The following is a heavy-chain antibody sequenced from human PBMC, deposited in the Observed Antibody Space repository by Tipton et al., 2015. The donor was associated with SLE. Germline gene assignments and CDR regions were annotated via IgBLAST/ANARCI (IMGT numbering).Heavy chain of an antibody. J-gene: IGHJ6*02. V-gene: IGHV4-59*01. CDR2: IYYSGST. D-gene: IGHD3-3*01. CDR3: ARERAYSDFWSGYPDYYYYGMDV. Sequence: TLSLTCTVSGGSISSYYWSWIRQPPGKGLEWIGYIYYSGSTNYNPSLKSRVTISVDTSKNQFSLKLSSVTAADTAVYYCARERAYSDFWSGYPDYYYYGMDVWGQGTTVTVSS. CDR1: GGSISSYY.